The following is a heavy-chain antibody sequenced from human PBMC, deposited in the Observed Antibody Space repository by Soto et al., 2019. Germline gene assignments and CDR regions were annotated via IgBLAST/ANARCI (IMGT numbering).Heavy chain of an antibody. D-gene: IGHD6-13*01. CDR3: ASSSSWRYPYFDY. CDR2: IYYSGST. J-gene: IGHJ4*02. V-gene: IGHV4-59*08. CDR1: GGSISSYY. Sequence: SETLSLTCTVSGGSISSYYWSWIRQPPGKGLEWIGYIYYSGSTNYNPSLKSRVTISVDTSKNQFSLKLSSVTAADTAVYYCASSSSWRYPYFDYWGQGTLVTVSS.